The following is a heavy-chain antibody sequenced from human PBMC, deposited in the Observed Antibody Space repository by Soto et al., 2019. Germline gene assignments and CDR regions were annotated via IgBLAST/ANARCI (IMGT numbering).Heavy chain of an antibody. V-gene: IGHV5-51*01. CDR2: IYPGYSDT. CDR1: GYXFTSYL. Sequence: PXEXLKIYCKSSGYXFTSYLIVWVRHMPGKGLEFIGIIYPGYSDTRYSPSFQGHVTISADKPISTAYLQWSSMKASDNAMYYCARQGVVTAIIDYWGQGTLVPVS. J-gene: IGHJ4*02. D-gene: IGHD2-21*02. CDR3: ARQGVVTAIIDY.